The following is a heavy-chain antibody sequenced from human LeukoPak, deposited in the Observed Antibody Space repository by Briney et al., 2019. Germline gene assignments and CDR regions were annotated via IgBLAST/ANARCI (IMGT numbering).Heavy chain of an antibody. CDR1: GFTFSNYW. V-gene: IGHV3-7*01. Sequence: PGGSLRLSCAPSGFTFSNYWMSWVRQAPGKWLEWVANIKQDGSEKYYVDSVKGRFTISRDNAKNSLYLQMNSLRVEDTAVYYCARDSGATFDYWGQGTLVTVSS. D-gene: IGHD1-26*01. CDR2: IKQDGSEK. J-gene: IGHJ4*02. CDR3: ARDSGATFDY.